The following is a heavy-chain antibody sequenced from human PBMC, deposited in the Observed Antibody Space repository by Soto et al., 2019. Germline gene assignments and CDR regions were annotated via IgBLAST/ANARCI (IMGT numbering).Heavy chain of an antibody. CDR1: GFTFSSYS. CDR3: ARESEDLTSNFDY. CDR2: ISSSGSYI. V-gene: IGHV3-21*01. J-gene: IGHJ4*02. Sequence: PGGSLRLSCAASGFTFSSYSMNWVRQAPGKGLEWVSSISSSGSYIYYADSMKGRFTVSRDNAKNSVYLEMNSLSAEDTALYYCARESEDLTSNFDYWGQGTLVTVSS.